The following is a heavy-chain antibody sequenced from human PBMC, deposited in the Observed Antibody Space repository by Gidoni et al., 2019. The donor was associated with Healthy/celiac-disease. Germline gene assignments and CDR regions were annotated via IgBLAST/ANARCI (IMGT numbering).Heavy chain of an antibody. J-gene: IGHJ4*02. CDR3: ARGNYDILTGYKIFDY. CDR2: INAGNGNT. CDR1: GYTFTSYA. Sequence: QVQLVQSEAEVKKPGASVKVSCKASGYTFTSYAMHWVRQAPGQRLEWMGWINAGNGNTKYSQKFQGRVTITRDTSASTAYMELSSLRSEDTAVYYCARGNYDILTGYKIFDYWGQGTLVTVSS. V-gene: IGHV1-3*01. D-gene: IGHD3-9*01.